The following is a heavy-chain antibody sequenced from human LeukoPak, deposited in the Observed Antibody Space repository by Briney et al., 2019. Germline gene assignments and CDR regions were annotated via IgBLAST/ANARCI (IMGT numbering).Heavy chain of an antibody. CDR1: GFTFSDYY. CDR3: ASRGNMITSGGVIALDAFDI. V-gene: IGHV3-11*06. CDR2: ISSSSSYT. J-gene: IGHJ3*02. Sequence: PGGSLRLSCAASGFTFSDYYMSWLRQAPGKGREGVSYISSSSSYTNYADSVKGRFTISRDNAKNSLYLQMNSLRAEDTAVYYCASRGNMITSGGVIALDAFDIWGQGTMVTVSS. D-gene: IGHD3-16*02.